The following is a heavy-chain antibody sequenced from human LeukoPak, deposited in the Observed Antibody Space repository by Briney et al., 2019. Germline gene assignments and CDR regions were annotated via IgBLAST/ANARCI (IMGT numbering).Heavy chain of an antibody. D-gene: IGHD6-19*01. V-gene: IGHV3-33*06. CDR1: GFTFSSYG. CDR3: AKDLAVAGLFDY. CDR2: IWYDGSNK. J-gene: IGHJ4*02. Sequence: GRSLRLSCAASGFTFSSYGMHWVRQAPGKGLEWVAVIWYDGSNKYYADSVKGRFTISRDNSKNTLYLQMNSLRAEDTAVYYCAKDLAVAGLFDYWGRGTLVTVSS.